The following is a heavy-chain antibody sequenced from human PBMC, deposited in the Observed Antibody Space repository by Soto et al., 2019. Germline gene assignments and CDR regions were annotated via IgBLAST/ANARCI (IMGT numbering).Heavy chain of an antibody. CDR3: ARDPARRSPPDY. CDR1: GFPFSDYY. CDR2: ISSTGAYT. J-gene: IGHJ4*02. D-gene: IGHD6-6*01. Sequence: QVQVVESGGGLVRPGGALRLSCVSSGFPFSDYYMTWFRQAPGKGPEWVAYISSTGAYTNYADSVKGRFTIARDNTLNSVYLQMSSLRAADTGVYYCARDPARRSPPDYWGQGTLVTVSS. V-gene: IGHV3-11*05.